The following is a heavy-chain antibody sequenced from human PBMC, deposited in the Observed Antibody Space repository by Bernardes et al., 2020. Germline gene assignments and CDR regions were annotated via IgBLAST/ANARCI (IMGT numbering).Heavy chain of an antibody. D-gene: IGHD6-6*01. CDR1: GYSFTGYY. J-gene: IGHJ5*02. CDR3: ASGGLYIAARPGKWFDP. Sequence: APPKAFCKASGYSFTGYYMHWVRQARGQGLEWMGRINPNSGDTNYAQKFQGRVTMTRDTSISTTYIELNRLTSDDTAVYYCASGGLYIAARPGKWFDPWGQRTLVTVSS. V-gene: IGHV1-2*06. CDR2: INPNSGDT.